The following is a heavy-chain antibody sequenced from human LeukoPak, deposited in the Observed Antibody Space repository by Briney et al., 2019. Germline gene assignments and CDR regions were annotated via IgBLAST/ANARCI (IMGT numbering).Heavy chain of an antibody. J-gene: IGHJ4*02. CDR2: VHLSGRT. V-gene: IGHV4-4*02. CDR1: GGSISGTNW. Sequence: PSGTLSLTCGVSGGSISGTNWWTWVRQPPGEGVEWIGEVHLSGRTNYNPSLESRVTMSVDMSENHISLKLTSVPAADTAVYYCAREGGPYRPLDYSGQGTLVTVSS. CDR3: AREGGPYRPLDY.